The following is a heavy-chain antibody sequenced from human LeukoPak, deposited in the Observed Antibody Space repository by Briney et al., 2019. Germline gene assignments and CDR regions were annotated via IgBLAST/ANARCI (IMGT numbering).Heavy chain of an antibody. D-gene: IGHD3-10*01. CDR1: GFIFGTYW. J-gene: IGHJ4*02. V-gene: IGHV3-74*01. CDR2: INPDGSRT. CDR3: VREDGSGS. Sequence: PGGSLRLSCAPSGFIFGTYWMHWVRQAPGKGLVWVSRINPDGSRTDYADSVKGRFTISRDNAKNTLYLEMDSLRAEDTAVYYCVREDGSGSWGQGTLVTVSS.